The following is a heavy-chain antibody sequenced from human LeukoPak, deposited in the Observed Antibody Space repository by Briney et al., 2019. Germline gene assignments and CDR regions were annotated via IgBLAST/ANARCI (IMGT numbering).Heavy chain of an antibody. V-gene: IGHV3-33*01. CDR2: IWYDGSNK. J-gene: IGHJ1*01. Sequence: EGSLRLSCAASGFTFSSYGMHWVRQAPGKGLEWVAVIWYDGSNKYYADSVKGRFTISRDNSKNTLYLQMNSLRAEDTAVYYCARVAAAGSEYFQHWGQGTLVTVSS. CDR3: ARVAAAGSEYFQH. CDR1: GFTFSSYG. D-gene: IGHD6-13*01.